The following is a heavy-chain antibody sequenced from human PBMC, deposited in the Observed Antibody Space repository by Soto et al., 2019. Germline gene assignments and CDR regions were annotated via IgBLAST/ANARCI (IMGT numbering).Heavy chain of an antibody. CDR2: IISSSSYI. V-gene: IGHV3-21*01. CDR3: ARDSGYSYGPHGNWFDP. J-gene: IGHJ5*02. CDR1: GFTFSSSS. D-gene: IGHD5-18*01. Sequence: PXGALKVSFTAAGFTFSSSSMNWVRQAPGKGLEWVSSIISSSSYIYYADSVKGRFTISRDNAKNSLYLQMNSLRAEDTAVYYCARDSGYSYGPHGNWFDPWGQGTLVTASS.